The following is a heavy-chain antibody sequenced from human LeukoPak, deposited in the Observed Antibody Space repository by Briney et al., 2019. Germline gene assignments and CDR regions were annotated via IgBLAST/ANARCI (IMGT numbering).Heavy chain of an antibody. Sequence: GSLRLSCVASGFTFSSYAMSWVRQTPGKGLEWVSDISGSGGSTYHADSVKGRFTISRDNSKNTLYLQMNSLRAEDTAVYYCAKSSYYDSSGYYGVMYYFDYWGQGTLVTVSS. CDR2: ISGSGGST. V-gene: IGHV3-23*01. D-gene: IGHD3-22*01. CDR3: AKSSYYDSSGYYGVMYYFDY. J-gene: IGHJ4*02. CDR1: GFTFSSYA.